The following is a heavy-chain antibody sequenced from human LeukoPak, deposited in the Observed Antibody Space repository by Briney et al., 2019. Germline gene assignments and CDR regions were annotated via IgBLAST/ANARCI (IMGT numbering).Heavy chain of an antibody. CDR1: GFTFSNYD. CDR3: ARVHAYCGGDCYSAAFDI. J-gene: IGHJ3*02. D-gene: IGHD2-21*02. Sequence: GRSLRLSCAASGFTFSNYDMHWVRRAPDKGLEWVAVIWYDGSNKYYADSVKGRFTISRDISKNTLNLQMNSLRVEDTAVYYCARVHAYCGGDCYSAAFDIWGQGTMVTVSS. CDR2: IWYDGSNK. V-gene: IGHV3-33*01.